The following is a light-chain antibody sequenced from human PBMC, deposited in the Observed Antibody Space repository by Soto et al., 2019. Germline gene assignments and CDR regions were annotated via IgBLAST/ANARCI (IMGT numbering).Light chain of an antibody. J-gene: IGKJ2*01. CDR1: QSISSW. V-gene: IGKV1-5*03. CDR2: KAS. Sequence: DIQMTQSPSTLSPSVGDRVTITCRASQSISSWLAWYQQKPGKAPKLLIYKASFLEGGVPSRFSGSGSGTEFTLTISSLQPDDFASYYCQHYDRFSATFGQGTKLEIK. CDR3: QHYDRFSAT.